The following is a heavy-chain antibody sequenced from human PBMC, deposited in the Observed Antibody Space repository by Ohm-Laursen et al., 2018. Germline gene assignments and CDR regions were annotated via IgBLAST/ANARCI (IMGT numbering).Heavy chain of an antibody. CDR1: GFTFSDYY. J-gene: IGHJ4*02. Sequence: SLRLSCAASGFTFSDYYMSWIRQAPGKGLEWVSYISSSGSTIYYADSVKGRFTISRDNAKNSLYLQMNGLRAEDTAVYYCARSAPTKYYYDSSGSLARDYWGQGTLVTVSS. CDR3: ARSAPTKYYYDSSGSLARDY. D-gene: IGHD3-22*01. V-gene: IGHV3-11*01. CDR2: ISSSGSTI.